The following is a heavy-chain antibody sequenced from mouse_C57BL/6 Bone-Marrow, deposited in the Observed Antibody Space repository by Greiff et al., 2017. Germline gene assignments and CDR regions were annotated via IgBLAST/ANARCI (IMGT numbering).Heavy chain of an antibody. CDR2: ISSGGDYI. V-gene: IGHV5-9-1*02. D-gene: IGHD2-5*01. J-gene: IGHJ1*03. Sequence: DVHLVESGEGLVKPGGSLKLSCAASGFTFSSYAMSWVRQTPEKRLEWVAYISSGGDYIYYADTVKGRFTISRDNARNTLYLQMSSLKSEDTAMYYCTREYSNYGDWYFDVWGTGTTVTVSS. CDR1: GFTFSSYA. CDR3: TREYSNYGDWYFDV.